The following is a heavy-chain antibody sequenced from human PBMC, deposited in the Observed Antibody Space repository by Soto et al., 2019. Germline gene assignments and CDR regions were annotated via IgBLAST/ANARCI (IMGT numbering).Heavy chain of an antibody. J-gene: IGHJ1*01. Sequence: QVQLVQSGAEVKKPGSSVKVSCKASGGTFSSYAISWVRQAPGQGLGWMGGIIRIFGTANYAQKFQGRVTITADESTSTAYMELSSLRSEDTAVYYFARGGYCISTSCYDLASGYFQHWGQGTLVTVSS. CDR2: IIRIFGTA. V-gene: IGHV1-69*12. CDR1: GGTFSSYA. CDR3: ARGGYCISTSCYDLASGYFQH. D-gene: IGHD2-2*01.